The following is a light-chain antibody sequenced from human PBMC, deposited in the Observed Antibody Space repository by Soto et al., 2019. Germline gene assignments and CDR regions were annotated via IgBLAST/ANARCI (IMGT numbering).Light chain of an antibody. CDR3: QQYDSSPRT. CDR2: RTS. V-gene: IGKV3-20*01. J-gene: IGKJ1*01. Sequence: EIVLTQSPGTLSLSPWERATLSCRASQSVSSSYLAWYQQKPGQAPRLLIYRTSNRATGIPDRFSGSGSGTDFTLTISRLEPEDFAVYWCQQYDSSPRTFGQGTKVDI. CDR1: QSVSSSY.